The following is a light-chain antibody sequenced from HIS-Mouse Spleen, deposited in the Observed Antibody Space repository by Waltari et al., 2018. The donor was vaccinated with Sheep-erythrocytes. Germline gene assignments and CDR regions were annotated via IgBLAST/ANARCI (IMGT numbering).Light chain of an antibody. CDR2: EGS. V-gene: IGLV2-23*01. CDR1: SSDVGSYNL. CDR3: CSYAGSSTWV. Sequence: QSALTQPASVSGSPRQSITISCTGTSSDVGSYNLVSWYQPHPGKAPKLTIYEGSKRPSGVSNRFSGSKSGNTASLTISGLQAEDEADYYCCSYAGSSTWVFGGGTKLTVL. J-gene: IGLJ3*02.